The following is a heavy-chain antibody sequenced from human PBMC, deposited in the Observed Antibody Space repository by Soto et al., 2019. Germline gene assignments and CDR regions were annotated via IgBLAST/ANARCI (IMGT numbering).Heavy chain of an antibody. CDR1: GGTFSSYA. Sequence: QVQLVQSGAEVKKPGSSVKVSCKASGGTFSSYAISWVRQAPGQGLEWMGGSITIFGTANYAQKFHGRVKITADESTSTAYMELSSLRSEDTAVYYCARGGAVSTQYYYGMDVWGQGTTVTVSS. D-gene: IGHD3-16*01. CDR2: SITIFGTA. J-gene: IGHJ6*02. V-gene: IGHV1-69*01. CDR3: ARGGAVSTQYYYGMDV.